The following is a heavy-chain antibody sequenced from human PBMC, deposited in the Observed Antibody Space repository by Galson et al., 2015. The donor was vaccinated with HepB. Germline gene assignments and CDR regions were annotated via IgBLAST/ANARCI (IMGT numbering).Heavy chain of an antibody. CDR3: ARAVLVVAAPFDY. V-gene: IGHV3-30-3*01. J-gene: IGHJ4*02. D-gene: IGHD2-15*01. CDR2: ISYDGSNK. Sequence: SLRLSCAASGFTFSTYAMHWVRQAPGKGLEWVAVISYDGSNKYYADSVKGRFTISRDNSKNTLYLQMNSLRAEDTAVYYCARAVLVVAAPFDYWGQGTLVTVSS. CDR1: GFTFSTYA.